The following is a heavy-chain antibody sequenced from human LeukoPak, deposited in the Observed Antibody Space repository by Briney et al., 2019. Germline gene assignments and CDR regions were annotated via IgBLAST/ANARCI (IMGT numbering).Heavy chain of an antibody. J-gene: IGHJ5*02. D-gene: IGHD6-13*01. CDR1: GGSISSYY. CDR3: ARAGSQQLVHGVCGFDP. CDR2: IYYSGST. V-gene: IGHV4-59*01. Sequence: PSETLSLTCTVSGGSISSYYWSWIRQPPGKGLEWIGYIYYSGSTNYNPSLKSRVTISVDTSKNPFSLKLSSVAAADTAVYYCARAGSQQLVHGVCGFDPWGQGTLVTVSS.